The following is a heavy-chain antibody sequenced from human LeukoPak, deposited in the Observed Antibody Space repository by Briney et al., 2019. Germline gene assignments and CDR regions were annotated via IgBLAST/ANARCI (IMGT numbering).Heavy chain of an antibody. D-gene: IGHD3-3*01. Sequence: SETLSLTCAVYGGSFSGYYWSWIRQPPGKGLEWIGEINHSGSTNYNPSLKSRVTISVDTSKNQFSLKLSSVTAADTAVYYCARDARFLEWLPSNWFDPWGQGTLVTVSS. CDR2: INHSGST. V-gene: IGHV4-34*01. CDR3: ARDARFLEWLPSNWFDP. J-gene: IGHJ5*02. CDR1: GGSFSGYY.